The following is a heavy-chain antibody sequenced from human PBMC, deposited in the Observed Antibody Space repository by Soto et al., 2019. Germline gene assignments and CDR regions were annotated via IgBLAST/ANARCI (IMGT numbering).Heavy chain of an antibody. J-gene: IGHJ6*02. CDR2: ISSSGSTI. Sequence: LRLSCAASGFTFSSYEMNWVRQAPGKGLEWVSYISSSGSTIYYADSVKGRFTISRDNAKNSLYLQMNSLRAEDTAVYYCERTIQVRQPSSSSMGYYYGMDVWGQGTTVTVSS. D-gene: IGHD6-6*01. CDR1: GFTFSSYE. CDR3: ERTIQVRQPSSSSMGYYYGMDV. V-gene: IGHV3-48*03.